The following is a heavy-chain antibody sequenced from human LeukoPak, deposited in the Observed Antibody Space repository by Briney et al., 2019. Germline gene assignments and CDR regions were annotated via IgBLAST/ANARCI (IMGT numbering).Heavy chain of an antibody. CDR2: IDHNGNT. V-gene: IGHV4-38-2*01. D-gene: IGHD1-26*01. CDR3: ARVSYHHGDSDH. CDR1: GYSISSGYN. Sequence: SETLSLTCAVSGYSISSGYNWGWSRPPPGRGLEWIGAIDHNGNTYYNPSLKSRVTISVDTSKNQFSLKLSSVTAADTAVYYCARVSYHHGDSDHWGQGTLVTVSS. J-gene: IGHJ4*02.